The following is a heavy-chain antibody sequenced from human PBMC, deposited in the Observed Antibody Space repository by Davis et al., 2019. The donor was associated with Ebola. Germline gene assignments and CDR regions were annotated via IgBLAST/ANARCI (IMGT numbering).Heavy chain of an antibody. J-gene: IGHJ6*04. Sequence: MPSETLSLTCTVSGGSISSYYWSWIRQPPGKGLEWIGYIYYSGSTNYNPSLKSRLTISLDTSKNQFSLKLSSVTAADTAVYYCARTFFCGGGSCYSYYYYGMDVWGKGTTVTVSS. V-gene: IGHV4-59*08. CDR3: ARTFFCGGGSCYSYYYYGMDV. CDR1: GGSISSYY. D-gene: IGHD2-15*01. CDR2: IYYSGST.